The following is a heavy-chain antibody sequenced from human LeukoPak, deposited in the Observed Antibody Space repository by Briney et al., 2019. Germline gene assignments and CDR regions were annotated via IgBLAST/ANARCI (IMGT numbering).Heavy chain of an antibody. D-gene: IGHD5-18*01. CDR3: ARHGGYSYGPFDY. V-gene: IGHV4-59*08. CDR1: GGSISSYY. J-gene: IGHJ4*02. CDR2: ICYSGST. Sequence: PSETLSLTCTVSGGSISSYYWSWIRQPPGKGLEWIGYICYSGSTNYNPSLKTRVTISVDTSKNQFSLKLSSVTAADTAVYYCARHGGYSYGPFDYWGQGTLVTVSS.